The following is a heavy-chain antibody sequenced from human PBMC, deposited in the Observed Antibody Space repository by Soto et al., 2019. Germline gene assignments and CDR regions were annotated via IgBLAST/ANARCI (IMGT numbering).Heavy chain of an antibody. CDR3: AKDVLAARPYYYFGLDV. Sequence: XGSLRLSCAASSFTVYDYTMHWVRQVPGRGLEWVSLISWDGGSTYYADSVKGRFTISRDNSKNSLYLQMNSLRTDDTALYYCAKDVLAARPYYYFGLDVWGQGTTVTVSS. V-gene: IGHV3-43*01. D-gene: IGHD6-6*01. CDR1: SFTVYDYT. CDR2: ISWDGGST. J-gene: IGHJ6*02.